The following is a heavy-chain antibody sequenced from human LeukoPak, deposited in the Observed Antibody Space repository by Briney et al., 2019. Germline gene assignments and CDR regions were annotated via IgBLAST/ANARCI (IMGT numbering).Heavy chain of an antibody. Sequence: EASVKVSCKASGYTFTSYGISWVRQAPGQGLEWMGWISVYNGNTNYAQKLQGRVTMTTDTSSSTAYMELRSLRSDDTAVYYCARGSGYYGSGSHDYWGQGTLVTVSS. CDR1: GYTFTSYG. J-gene: IGHJ4*02. D-gene: IGHD3-10*01. CDR2: ISVYNGNT. V-gene: IGHV1-18*01. CDR3: ARGSGYYGSGSHDY.